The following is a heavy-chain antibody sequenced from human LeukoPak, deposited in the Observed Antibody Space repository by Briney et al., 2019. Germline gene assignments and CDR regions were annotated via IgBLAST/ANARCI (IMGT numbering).Heavy chain of an antibody. V-gene: IGHV3-7*01. CDR3: RSGGAAPGAFDN. D-gene: IGHD4/OR15-4a*01. CDR1: GFTFSSYA. J-gene: IGHJ4*02. CDR2: IKYDGDEE. Sequence: GGSLRLSCAASGFTFSSYAMSWVRQAPGKGLEWVANIKYDGDEEYYVDSVKGRFIISRDNAKNSLYLQLNSLRAEDTAVYYCRSGGAAPGAFDNWGQGTLVTVSP.